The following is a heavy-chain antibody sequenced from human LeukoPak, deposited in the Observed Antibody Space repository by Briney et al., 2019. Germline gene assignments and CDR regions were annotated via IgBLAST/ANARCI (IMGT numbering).Heavy chain of an antibody. CDR1: GGSFSGYY. D-gene: IGHD3-9*01. V-gene: IGHV4-34*01. CDR2: INHSGST. CDR3: ARRSIGRYSDWLLLKRYYYYYMDV. J-gene: IGHJ6*03. Sequence: SETLSLTCAVYGGSFSGYYWSWIRQPPGKGLEWIGEINHSGSTNYNPSLKSRVTISVDTSKNQFSLKLSSVTAADMAVYYCARRSIGRYSDWLLLKRYYYYYMDVWGKGTTVTISS.